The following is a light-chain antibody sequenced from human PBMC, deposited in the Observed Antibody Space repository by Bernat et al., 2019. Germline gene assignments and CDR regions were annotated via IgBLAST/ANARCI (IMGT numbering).Light chain of an antibody. V-gene: IGKV1-39*01. CDR2: ASS. CDR3: KQNYGTKNN. CDR1: YNVHHY. J-gene: IGKJ2*01. Sequence: LSEKKKYKVPIPFSAIYNVHHYLHWYHQTPLKAPKLLIYASSTFQSGVPSRFAGIGSGTDYTFTISSLKPDDVATYYCKQNYGTKNNFGNGSNVEIK.